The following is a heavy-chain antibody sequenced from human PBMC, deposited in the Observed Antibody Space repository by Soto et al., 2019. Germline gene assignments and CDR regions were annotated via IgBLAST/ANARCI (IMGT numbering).Heavy chain of an antibody. D-gene: IGHD6-13*01. CDR2: IYPGDSDT. CDR1: GYSFTSYW. CDR3: AHSGPIATVAFDY. J-gene: IGHJ4*02. V-gene: IGHV5-51*01. Sequence: PGESLKISCKGSGYSFTSYWIGWVRQMPGKGLEWMGIIYPGDSDTRYSPSFQGQVTISADKSISTAYLQWSSLKASDTATYFCAHSGPIATVAFDYWGQGILVTVSS.